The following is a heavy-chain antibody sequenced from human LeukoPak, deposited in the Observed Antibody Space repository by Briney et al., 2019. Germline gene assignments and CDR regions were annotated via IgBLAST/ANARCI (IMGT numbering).Heavy chain of an antibody. CDR3: AKYSSSWFPSYNWFDP. V-gene: IGHV3-23*01. J-gene: IGHJ5*02. CDR1: GFTLSSYA. CDR2: ISGSGGST. Sequence: GGSLRLSCAASGFTLSSYAMSWVRQAPGKGLEWVSAISGSGGSTYYADSVKGRFTISRDNSKNTLYLQMNSLRAEDTAVYYCAKYSSSWFPSYNWFDPWGQGTLVTVSS. D-gene: IGHD6-13*01.